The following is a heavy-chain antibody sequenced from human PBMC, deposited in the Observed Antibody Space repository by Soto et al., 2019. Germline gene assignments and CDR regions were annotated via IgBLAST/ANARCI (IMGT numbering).Heavy chain of an antibody. Sequence: XGTLSLTCGVSGYSISSGYYWCWIRQPPGKGLEWIGSVYHSGSTYYNPSLKSRVTISVDTSKNQFSLKLSSVTAADTAVYYCARAHISSEGYYFDYWGQGTLVTVSS. CDR3: ARAHISSEGYYFDY. CDR1: GYSISSGYY. D-gene: IGHD6-6*01. J-gene: IGHJ4*02. V-gene: IGHV4-38-2*01. CDR2: VYHSGST.